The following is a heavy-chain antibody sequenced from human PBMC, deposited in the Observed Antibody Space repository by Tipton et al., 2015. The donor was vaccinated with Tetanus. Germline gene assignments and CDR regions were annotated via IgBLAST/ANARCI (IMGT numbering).Heavy chain of an antibody. J-gene: IGHJ6*02. V-gene: IGHV3-7*01. Sequence: SLRLSCEASGFTFSSHWMSWVRQVPGKGLEWVANINQDGSAEFYVDSVKGRFTISRDNSKNSLSLQMNSLRADDTAVYYCVRRWFGTQYDFGMDVWGQGTTVTVSS. CDR3: VRRWFGTQYDFGMDV. CDR2: INQDGSAE. CDR1: GFTFSSHW. D-gene: IGHD3-3*01.